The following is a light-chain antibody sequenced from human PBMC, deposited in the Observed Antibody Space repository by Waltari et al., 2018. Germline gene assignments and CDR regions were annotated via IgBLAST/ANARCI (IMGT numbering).Light chain of an antibody. J-gene: IGKJ1*01. CDR1: QSISSY. V-gene: IGKV1-39*01. CDR3: QQSYSTPQT. Sequence: DIQMTKSPSSLSASVGDRVPITCRASQSISSYLNWYQQKPGKAPKLLIYAASSLQSGVPSRFSGSGSGTDFTLTISSLQPEDFATYYCQQSYSTPQTFGQGTKVEIK. CDR2: AAS.